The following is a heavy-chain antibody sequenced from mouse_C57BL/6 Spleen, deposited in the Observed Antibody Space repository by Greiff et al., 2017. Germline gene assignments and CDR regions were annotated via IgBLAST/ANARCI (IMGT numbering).Heavy chain of an antibody. CDR1: GFTFSSYA. D-gene: IGHD2-3*01. J-gene: IGHJ1*03. CDR3: ARYDDYDVGWYFDV. V-gene: IGHV5-4*01. Sequence: EVQVVESGGGLVKPGGSLKLSCAASGFTFSSYAMYWVRQTPEKRLEWVATISDGGSYTYYPDNVKGRFTISRDNAKNNLYLQMSHLKSGDTAIYYGARYDDYDVGWYFDVWGTGTTVTVSS. CDR2: ISDGGSYT.